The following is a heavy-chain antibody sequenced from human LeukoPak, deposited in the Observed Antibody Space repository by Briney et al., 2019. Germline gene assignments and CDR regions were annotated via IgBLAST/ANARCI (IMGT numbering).Heavy chain of an antibody. CDR1: GGSISSYY. CDR2: IYYSGST. D-gene: IGHD3-3*01. Sequence: SETLSLTCTVSGGSISSYYWSWIRQPPGKGLEWIGYIYYSGSTNYNPSLKSRVTISVDTSKNQFSLKLSSVTAADTAVYYCARDRGYDFWSGSLYYYYMDVWGKGTTVTVSS. CDR3: ARDRGYDFWSGSLYYYYMDV. V-gene: IGHV4-59*01. J-gene: IGHJ6*03.